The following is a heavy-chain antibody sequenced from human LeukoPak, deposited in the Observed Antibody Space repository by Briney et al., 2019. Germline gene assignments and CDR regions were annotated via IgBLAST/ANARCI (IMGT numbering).Heavy chain of an antibody. J-gene: IGHJ4*02. Sequence: SETLSLTCTVSGGSISSYYWSWIRQPPGKGLEWIGEINHSGSTNYNPSLKSRVTISVDTSKNQFSLKLSSVTAADTAVYYCARGGGYYSPLANYWGQGTLVTVSS. CDR1: GGSISSYY. CDR3: ARGGGYYSPLANY. D-gene: IGHD3-22*01. V-gene: IGHV4-34*01. CDR2: INHSGST.